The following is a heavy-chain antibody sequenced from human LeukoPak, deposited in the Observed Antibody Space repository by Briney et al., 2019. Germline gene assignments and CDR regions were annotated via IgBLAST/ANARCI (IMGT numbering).Heavy chain of an antibody. D-gene: IGHD3-16*02. V-gene: IGHV3-23*01. CDR2: ISGSGGRT. CDR1: GFTFSSYG. CDR3: AKAPYIRLGELSAFDY. Sequence: GGSLRLSCAASGFTFSSYGMSWVRQAPGKGLEWVSAISGSGGRTYYADSVKGRFTISRDNSKNTLYLQMNSLRAEDTAVYYCAKAPYIRLGELSAFDYWGQGTLVTVSS. J-gene: IGHJ4*02.